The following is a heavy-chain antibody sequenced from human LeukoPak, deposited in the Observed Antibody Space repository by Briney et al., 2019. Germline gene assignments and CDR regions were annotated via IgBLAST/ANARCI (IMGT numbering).Heavy chain of an antibody. Sequence: SSETLSLTCAVYGGCFSGYYWSWIRQPPGKGLEWIGEINHSGSTNYNLSLKSRVTISVDTSKNPFSLKLSSVTAADTAVYYCARGSTPYYYDSSGYSPTYYYYYMDVWGKGTTVTVSS. CDR3: ARGSTPYYYDSSGYSPTYYYYYMDV. CDR1: GGCFSGYY. CDR2: INHSGST. J-gene: IGHJ6*03. V-gene: IGHV4-34*01. D-gene: IGHD3-22*01.